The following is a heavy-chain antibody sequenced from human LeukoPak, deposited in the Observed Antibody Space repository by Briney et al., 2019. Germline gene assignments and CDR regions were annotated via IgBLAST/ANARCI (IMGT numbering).Heavy chain of an antibody. D-gene: IGHD6-19*01. V-gene: IGHV3-7*03. CDR2: INPDGSER. CDR1: GFSFSSYY. CDR3: TRDLAAVPGPRMDV. Sequence: GGSLRLSCAASGFSFSSYYMSWVRQAPGKGLEWVALINPDGSERYYVDSVKGRFTISRDNARNSLYLQMDSLRDDDTAMYFCTRDLAAVPGPRMDVWGQGTRSPSP. J-gene: IGHJ6*02.